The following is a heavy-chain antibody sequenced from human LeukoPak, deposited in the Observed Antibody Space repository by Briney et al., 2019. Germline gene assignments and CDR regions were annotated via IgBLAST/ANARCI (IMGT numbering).Heavy chain of an antibody. CDR2: IYNSGRT. J-gene: IGHJ4*02. Sequence: SETLSLRCNVSGDSINSGYYWGWIRQPPGKGLEWIGYIYNSGRTNYNPSLKSRVTVSVDTSKNQFSLKLSSVTAADTAVYYCVRGGYSYGYGLGLLDYWGQGSLVTVSS. CDR1: GDSINSGYY. D-gene: IGHD5-18*01. CDR3: VRGGYSYGYGLGLLDY. V-gene: IGHV4-61*01.